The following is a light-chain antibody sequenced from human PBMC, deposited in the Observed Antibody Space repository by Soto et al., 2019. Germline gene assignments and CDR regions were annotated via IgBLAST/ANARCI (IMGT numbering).Light chain of an antibody. CDR1: QSVSSSL. CDR2: GAT. V-gene: IGKV3-20*01. Sequence: EIVLTQSPGTLSVSPGXRASLSCRASQSVSSSLLAWYQQKPGQAPRVLIYGATSRATGIPDRFSGSVSGTDFTLTISRLEPEDFAVYYCQLYGDSLFTFGPGTKVDIK. J-gene: IGKJ3*01. CDR3: QLYGDSLFT.